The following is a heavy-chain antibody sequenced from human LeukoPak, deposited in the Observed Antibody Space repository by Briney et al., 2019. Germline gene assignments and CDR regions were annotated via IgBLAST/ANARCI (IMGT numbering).Heavy chain of an antibody. D-gene: IGHD5-24*01. J-gene: IGHJ6*02. CDR3: GRYGLSGNGYTSYFYYGMDF. Sequence: GESLKISCTASGYSFSKYWIGWVRQTPGKGLEWMGFIYSDESLIRYSPSFEGQVTISADNSINTASLQWNSLKASDPAMYCCGRYGLSGNGYTSYFYYGMDFWGQGTAVTVSS. CDR2: IYSDESLI. CDR1: GYSFSKYW. V-gene: IGHV5-51*01.